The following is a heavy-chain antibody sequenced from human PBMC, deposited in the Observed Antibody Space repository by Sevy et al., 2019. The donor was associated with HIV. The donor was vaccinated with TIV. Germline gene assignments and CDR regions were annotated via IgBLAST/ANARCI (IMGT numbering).Heavy chain of an antibody. D-gene: IGHD3-16*02. CDR1: GFTFSTYW. Sequence: GGSLRLSCAASGFTFSTYWVTWVRQAPGKGLEWVANIKQDGTEEDYVDSVKGRFTISRDNAKKSLYLQLDSLRAEDTAVYFCARALADWGSFHYSLWGQGTLVTVSS. CDR2: IKQDGTEE. CDR3: ARALADWGSFHYSL. J-gene: IGHJ4*02. V-gene: IGHV3-7*01.